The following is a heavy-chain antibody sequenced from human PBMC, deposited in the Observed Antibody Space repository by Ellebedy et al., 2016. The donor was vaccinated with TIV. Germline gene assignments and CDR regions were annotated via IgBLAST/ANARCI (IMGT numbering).Heavy chain of an antibody. J-gene: IGHJ4*02. D-gene: IGHD5-24*01. Sequence: ASVKVSXXASGYSFSSYGISWVRQAPGQGLEWMGWINPNSGGTNYAQKFQGWVTMTRDTSISTAYMELSRLRSDDTAVYYCARVAGLRWYYFDYWGQGTLVTVSS. V-gene: IGHV1-2*04. CDR1: GYSFSSYG. CDR3: ARVAGLRWYYFDY. CDR2: INPNSGGT.